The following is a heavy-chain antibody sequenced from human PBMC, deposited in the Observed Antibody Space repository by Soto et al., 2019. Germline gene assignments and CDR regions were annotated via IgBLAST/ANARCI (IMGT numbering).Heavy chain of an antibody. D-gene: IGHD5-12*01. V-gene: IGHV3-23*01. CDR2: ISGSGGST. J-gene: IGHJ4*02. CDR3: AKDPTPQVEMATDY. CDR1: GFTFSSYA. Sequence: GGSLRLSCAASGFTFSSYAMSWVRQAPGKGLEWVSAISGSGGSTYYADSVKGRFTISRENSKNTLYLQMNSLRAEDTAVYYCAKDPTPQVEMATDYWGQGTLVTVSS.